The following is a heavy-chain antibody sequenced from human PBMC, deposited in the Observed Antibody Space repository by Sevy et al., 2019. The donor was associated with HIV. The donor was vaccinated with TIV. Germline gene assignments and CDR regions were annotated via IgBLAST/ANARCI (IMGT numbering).Heavy chain of an antibody. V-gene: IGHV4-59*01. CDR1: GGSMNNYF. CDR2: IYYSGST. D-gene: IGHD6-13*01. J-gene: IGHJ4*02. CDR3: ARESIGAVGDFDY. Sequence: SETLSLTCTVSGGSMNNYFWSWIRQPPGKGLEWIGYIYYSGSTNYNPSLKSRATISVDTSKNQLSLKLTSVTAADTAVCYCARESIGAVGDFDYWGQGTLVTVSS.